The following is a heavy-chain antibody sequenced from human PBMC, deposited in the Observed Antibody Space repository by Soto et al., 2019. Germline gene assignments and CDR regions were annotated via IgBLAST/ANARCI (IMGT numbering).Heavy chain of an antibody. CDR2: ISGTKSFT. D-gene: IGHD2-2*01. CDR3: ARAQRGQLLSSFADAFAL. J-gene: IGHJ3*01. Sequence: GALRLSFPAPGVTFSDYHMSMIRRAPGNGPEVGSYISGTKSFTDYADSVTARFTISSATAKTSLFLQMHTLRAEATAVYYCARAQRGQLLSSFADAFALWGQGTMVTVSS. CDR1: GVTFSDYH. V-gene: IGHV3-11*05.